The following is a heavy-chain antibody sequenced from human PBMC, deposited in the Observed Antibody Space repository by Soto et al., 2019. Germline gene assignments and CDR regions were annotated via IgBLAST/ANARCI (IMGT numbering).Heavy chain of an antibody. CDR1: GYSISSGYY. CDR2: IYHSGST. Sequence: SETLSLTCAVSGYSISSGYYWGWIRQPPGKGLEWIGSIYHSGSTYYNPSLKSRVTISVDTSKNQFSLKLTPVTAADTAIYFCARLVYDTRLNYMYFDFWGQGALVTVSS. V-gene: IGHV4-38-2*01. J-gene: IGHJ4*02. CDR3: ARLVYDTRLNYMYFDF. D-gene: IGHD3-10*01.